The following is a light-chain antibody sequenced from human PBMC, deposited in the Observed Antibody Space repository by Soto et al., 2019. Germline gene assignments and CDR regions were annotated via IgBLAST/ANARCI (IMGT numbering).Light chain of an antibody. CDR2: DAS. J-gene: IGKJ5*01. CDR1: QSVSSY. V-gene: IGKV3-11*01. CDR3: QQRSNWPPFT. Sequence: EIVLTQSPATLSLSPGDRATLSCRASQSVSSYLAWYQQKPGQAPRLLIYDASNRATGIPARFSGSGSGTDFTLTISSLEPADFSVYYCQQRSNWPPFTFGQGTRLEIK.